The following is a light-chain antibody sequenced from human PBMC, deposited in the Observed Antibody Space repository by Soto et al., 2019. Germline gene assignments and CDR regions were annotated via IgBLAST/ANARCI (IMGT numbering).Light chain of an antibody. V-gene: IGLV1-40*01. CDR1: SSNIGAHYD. CDR3: QSFDSSLRAYV. CDR2: GNT. J-gene: IGLJ1*01. Sequence: QSVLTQPPSVYGAPGQRVPISCTGSSSNIGAHYDVHWYQQLPGTAPKLLIYGNTNRPSGVPDRFSGSKSGTSATLTVTGLQAEDEADYYCQSFDSSLRAYVFGTGTKVTVL.